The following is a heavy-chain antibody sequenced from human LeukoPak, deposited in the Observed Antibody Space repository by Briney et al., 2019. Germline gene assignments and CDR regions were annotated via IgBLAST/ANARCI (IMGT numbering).Heavy chain of an antibody. CDR3: ARASSSWSPFDY. Sequence: SGTLSLTCAVSGGSISSSNWWSWVRPPPGKGLEWIGEIYHSGSTYYNPSLKSRVTLSVDRSKNQFSLKLSSVTAADTAVYYCARASSSWSPFDYWGQGTLVTVSS. V-gene: IGHV4-4*02. CDR2: IYHSGST. D-gene: IGHD6-13*01. J-gene: IGHJ4*02. CDR1: GGSISSSNW.